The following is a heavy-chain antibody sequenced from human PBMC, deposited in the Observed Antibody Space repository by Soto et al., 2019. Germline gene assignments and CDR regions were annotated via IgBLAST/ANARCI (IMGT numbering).Heavy chain of an antibody. CDR2: IYNTGSS. CDR3: VGERWLQSPFT. J-gene: IGHJ5*02. Sequence: QVQLQESGPGLVKPSETLSLTCTVSGGSINSYYWSWIRQAPGKELEWIGYIYNTGSSSYNPSLKSQVTKSINTPKNQFSLKLSSVTAADTDVYYCVGERWLQSPFTWGQGTLVTVSS. CDR1: GGSINSYY. V-gene: IGHV4-59*01. D-gene: IGHD5-12*01.